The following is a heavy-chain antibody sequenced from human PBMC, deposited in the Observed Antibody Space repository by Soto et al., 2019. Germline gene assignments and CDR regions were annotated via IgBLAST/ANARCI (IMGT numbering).Heavy chain of an antibody. CDR2: MNPNSGNT. D-gene: IGHD6-13*01. J-gene: IGHJ5*02. CDR3: ARERSAAGTGWFDP. CDR1: GYTFTSYD. V-gene: IGHV1-8*01. Sequence: QVQLVQSGAEVKKPGASVKVSCKASGYTFTSYDINWVRQATGQGLEWMGWMNPNSGNTGYAQKFQGRVTMTRNTSISTAYMELSSLRSEDTAGYYCARERSAAGTGWFDPWGQGNLVTVSS.